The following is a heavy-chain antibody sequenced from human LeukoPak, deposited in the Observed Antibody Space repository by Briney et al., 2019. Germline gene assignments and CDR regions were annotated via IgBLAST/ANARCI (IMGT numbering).Heavy chain of an antibody. J-gene: IGHJ4*02. CDR3: ARDLGIAAAGT. CDR1: GFTFSSYS. V-gene: IGHV3-21*01. D-gene: IGHD6-13*01. CDR2: ISSSSSYI. Sequence: KTGGSLRLSCAASGFTFSSYSMNWVRQAPGKGLEWVSSISSSSSYIYYADSVKGRFTISRDNAKNSLYLQMNSLRAEDTAVYYCARDLGIAAAGTGGQGTLVTVSS.